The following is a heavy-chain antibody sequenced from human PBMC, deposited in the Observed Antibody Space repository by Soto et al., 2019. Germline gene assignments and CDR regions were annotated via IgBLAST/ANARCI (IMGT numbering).Heavy chain of an antibody. J-gene: IGHJ4*02. CDR2: INAGNGNT. CDR3: ARSIFGGATIPYDS. D-gene: IGHD1-26*01. V-gene: IGHV1-3*01. CDR1: GYTFTSYA. Sequence: ASVKVSCKASGYTFTSYAMHWVRQAPGQRLERMGWINAGNGNTKYSQKFQGRVTITRDTSASTAYMELSSLRSEDTAVYYCARSIFGGATIPYDSGGQGPLVTVSS.